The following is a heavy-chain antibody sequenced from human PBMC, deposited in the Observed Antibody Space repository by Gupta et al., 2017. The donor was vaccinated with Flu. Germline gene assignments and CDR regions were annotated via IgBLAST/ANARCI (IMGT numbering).Heavy chain of an antibody. CDR1: GFTFSDYY. CDR2: ITTSGTYI. J-gene: IGHJ4*02. D-gene: IGHD5-18*01. V-gene: IGHV3-11*01. CDR3: ARDLGYGHLDC. Sequence: QVQLVESGGGLVKPGGSLRLSCTASGFTFSDYYMSWIRQAPGKGLEWISYITTSGTYIYYADSVKGRVSISRDNAKNALYLQMNSLRAEDTAVYYCARDLGYGHLDCWGQGTLVTVSS.